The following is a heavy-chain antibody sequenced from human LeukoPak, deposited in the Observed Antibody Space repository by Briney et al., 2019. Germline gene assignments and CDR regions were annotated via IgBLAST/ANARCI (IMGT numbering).Heavy chain of an antibody. CDR2: ISAYNGNT. V-gene: IGHV1-18*01. Sequence: ASVKVSCKASGYTFTSYGISWVRQAPGQGLEWMGWISAYNGNTNYAQKLQGRATMTTDTSTSTAYMELRSLRSDDTAVYYCARLPAAYSPFDPWGQGTLVTVSS. J-gene: IGHJ5*02. CDR3: ARLPAAYSPFDP. CDR1: GYTFTSYG. D-gene: IGHD2-2*01.